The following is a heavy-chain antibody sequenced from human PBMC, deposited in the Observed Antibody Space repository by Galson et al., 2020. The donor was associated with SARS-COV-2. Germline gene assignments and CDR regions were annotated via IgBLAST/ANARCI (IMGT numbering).Heavy chain of an antibody. D-gene: IGHD3-22*01. V-gene: IGHV3-23*01. CDR2: ISGSGGST. CDR1: GFTFSSYA. CDR3: AKVSPLSITMIVEVADAFDI. Sequence: GGSLRLSCAASGFTFSSYAMSWVRQAPGKGLEWVSAISGSGGSTYYADSVKGRFTISRDNSKNTLYLQMNSLRAEDTAVYYCAKVSPLSITMIVEVADAFDIWGQGTMVTVSS. J-gene: IGHJ3*02.